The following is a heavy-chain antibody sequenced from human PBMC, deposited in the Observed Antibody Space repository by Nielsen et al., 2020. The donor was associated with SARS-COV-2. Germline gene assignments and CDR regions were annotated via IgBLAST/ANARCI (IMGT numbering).Heavy chain of an antibody. CDR2: ISSSSTYM. CDR1: GFTFNTYS. CDR3: AGALRYSYGMDYYYYYGMGV. D-gene: IGHD5-18*01. V-gene: IGHV3-21*01. Sequence: GESLKISCAASGFTFNTYSMNWVRQAPGKGLDWVSSISSSSTYMYYADSVKGRFTVSRDNAKSSLYLQMDNLRAEDTAVYYCAGALRYSYGMDYYYYYGMGVWGQGTTVTVSS. J-gene: IGHJ6*02.